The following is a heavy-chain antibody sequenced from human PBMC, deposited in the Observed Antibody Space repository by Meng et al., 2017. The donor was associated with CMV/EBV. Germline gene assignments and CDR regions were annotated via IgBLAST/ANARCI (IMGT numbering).Heavy chain of an antibody. J-gene: IGHJ4*02. CDR1: GYTFTGYY. CDR2: INPNSGGT. D-gene: IGHD6-13*01. CDR3: ARVNQVRIAAAGIGY. Sequence: ASVKVSCKASGYTFTGYYMHWVRQAPGQGLEWMGWINPNSGGTNYAQKFQGRVTMTRDTSISTAYMELSRLRSDDTAVYYCARVNQVRIAAAGIGYWGQGTLVPSPQ. V-gene: IGHV1-2*02.